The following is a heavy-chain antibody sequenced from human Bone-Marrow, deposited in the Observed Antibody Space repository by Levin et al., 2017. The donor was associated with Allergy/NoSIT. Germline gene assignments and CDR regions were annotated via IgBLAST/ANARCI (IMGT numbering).Heavy chain of an antibody. CDR3: ARGADSSGSEDYYRYGLDV. CDR2: INWNGGST. Sequence: GESLKISCAASGFTFDDSGMTWVRQAPGKGLEWVSGINWNGGSTGYADSVKGRFTIFRDNAKNILYLQMSSLRAEDTALYHCARGADSSGSEDYYRYGLDVWGQGTTVTVSS. J-gene: IGHJ6*02. D-gene: IGHD3-22*01. CDR1: GFTFDDSG. V-gene: IGHV3-20*01.